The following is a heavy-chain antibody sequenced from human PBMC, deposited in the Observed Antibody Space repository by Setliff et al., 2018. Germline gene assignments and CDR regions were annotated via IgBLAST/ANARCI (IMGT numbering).Heavy chain of an antibody. CDR2: INTHTGNP. Sequence: ASVKVSCKASGYTFIDYGMSWVRQAPGQSLEWMGWINTHTGNPTYAQGFTGRFVFSLDTPVSTAYLQISSLKSEDSAVYYCARGSRFGTIVYRGDYYMDVWGKGTTVTVSS. CDR3: ARGSRFGTIVYRGDYYMDV. J-gene: IGHJ6*03. D-gene: IGHD3-10*01. V-gene: IGHV7-4-1*02. CDR1: GYTFIDYG.